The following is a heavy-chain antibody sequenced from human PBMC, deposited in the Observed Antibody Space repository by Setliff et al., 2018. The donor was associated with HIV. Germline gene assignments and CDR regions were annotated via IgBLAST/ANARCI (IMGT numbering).Heavy chain of an antibody. CDR2: IYQSGSI. CDR1: GYSINSGFS. V-gene: IGHV4-38-2*01. CDR3: ARPRRVRSRAWYWFDI. Sequence: SETLSLTCAASGYSINSGFSRAWIRQPPGQGPQWIGSIYQSGSIYYNPSLQSRVTISFDSSKNQFSLNLFSVTAADTAVYYCARPRRVRSRAWYWFDIWGQGTLVTGSS. J-gene: IGHJ5*02. D-gene: IGHD6-19*01.